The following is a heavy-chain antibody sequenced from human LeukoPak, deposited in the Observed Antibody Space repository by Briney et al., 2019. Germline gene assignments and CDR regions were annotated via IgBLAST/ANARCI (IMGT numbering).Heavy chain of an antibody. V-gene: IGHV3-23*01. CDR2: ISDSGNT. Sequence: GGSLRLSCAASGFTLSSYAMSWVRQAPGKGLEWVSAISDSGNTYHADSVKGRFTISRDNSKNTLYLQMNSLRAEDTAVYYCAREMIVVVTHPHTAFDIWGQGTMVTVSS. D-gene: IGHD3-22*01. CDR3: AREMIVVVTHPHTAFDI. CDR1: GFTLSSYA. J-gene: IGHJ3*02.